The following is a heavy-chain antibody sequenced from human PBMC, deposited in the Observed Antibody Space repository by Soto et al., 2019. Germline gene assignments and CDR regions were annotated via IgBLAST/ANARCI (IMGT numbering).Heavy chain of an antibody. CDR2: IYYSGST. Sequence: QVQLQESGPGLVKPSQTLSLTCTVSGGSISSGGYYWSWIRQHPGKGLEWIGYIYYSGSTYYNPSLKSRVTVSVDTSKNQFSLKLSSVTAADTAVYYCARGDRGVDWLHNYYYYGMDVWGQGTTVTVSS. V-gene: IGHV4-31*03. J-gene: IGHJ6*02. CDR3: ARGDRGVDWLHNYYYYGMDV. CDR1: GGSISSGGYY. D-gene: IGHD3-9*01.